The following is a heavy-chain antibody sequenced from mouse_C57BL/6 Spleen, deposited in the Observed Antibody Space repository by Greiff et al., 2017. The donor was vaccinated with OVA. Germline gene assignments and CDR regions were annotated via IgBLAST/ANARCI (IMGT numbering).Heavy chain of an antibody. J-gene: IGHJ3*01. CDR1: GYTFTDYN. Sequence: VQLQQSGPELVKPGASVKIPCKASGYTFTDYNMDWVKQSHGKSLEWIGDINPNNGGTIYNQKFKGKATLTVDKSSSTAYMELRSLTSEDTAVYYCALTGTGGAWFAYWGQGTLVTVSA. D-gene: IGHD4-1*01. CDR2: INPNNGGT. V-gene: IGHV1-18*01. CDR3: ALTGTGGAWFAY.